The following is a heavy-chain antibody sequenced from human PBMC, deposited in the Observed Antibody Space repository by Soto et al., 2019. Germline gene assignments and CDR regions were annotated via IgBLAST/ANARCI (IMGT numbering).Heavy chain of an antibody. V-gene: IGHV4-4*02. J-gene: IGHJ4*02. CDR1: GGSITSSNW. CDR2: IYFRGNT. CDR3: AIDPRGAYIKSYSGIDY. D-gene: IGHD1-26*01. Sequence: QVQLQESGPGLVKPSGTLSLTCAVSGGSITSSNWWSWVRQPPGEGLEWIGEIYFRGNTNYNPSLESRVTISLDKSQNQFSLKMTSVPASDTAVYYCAIDPRGAYIKSYSGIDYWGQGTLVTVSS.